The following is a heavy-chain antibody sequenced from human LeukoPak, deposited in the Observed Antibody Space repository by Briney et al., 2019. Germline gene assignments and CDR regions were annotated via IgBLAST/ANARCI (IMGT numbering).Heavy chain of an antibody. CDR3: ARERQQLRYFDY. V-gene: IGHV3-74*01. J-gene: IGHJ4*02. Sequence: GGSLRLSCAASGFTFSSYWMHWVRQAPGKGLVWVSRINTDGSTTNYADSVKGRFTISRDNAKNSLYLQMNSLGAEDTALYYCARERQQLRYFDYWGQGTLVTVSS. D-gene: IGHD6-13*01. CDR2: INTDGSTT. CDR1: GFTFSSYW.